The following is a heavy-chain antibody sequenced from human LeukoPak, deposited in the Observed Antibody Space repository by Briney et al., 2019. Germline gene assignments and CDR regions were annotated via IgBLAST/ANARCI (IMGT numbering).Heavy chain of an antibody. CDR1: GGTFSSYA. CDR3: ARTYGDYYFFDY. CDR2: IIPILGIA. Sequence: VASVKVSCKASGGTFSSYAISWVRQAPGQGLEWMGRIIPILGIANYAQKFQGRVTITADKSTSTAYMELSSLRSEDTAVYYCARTYGDYYFFDYWGQGTLVTVSS. D-gene: IGHD4-17*01. J-gene: IGHJ4*02. V-gene: IGHV1-69*04.